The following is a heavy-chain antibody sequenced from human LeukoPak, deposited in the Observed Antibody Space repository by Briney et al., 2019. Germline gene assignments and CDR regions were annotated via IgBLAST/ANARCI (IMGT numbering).Heavy chain of an antibody. Sequence: GGSLRLSCTGSGFTLSNYWMNWVRQVPGKGLEWVANIKQDGSEKYYMDSVKGRFTISRDNAKNSLYLQMNSLRAEDTAVYYCARDYDYWGQGTLVTVSS. CDR2: IKQDGSEK. CDR1: GFTLSNYW. CDR3: ARDYDY. J-gene: IGHJ4*02. V-gene: IGHV3-7*03.